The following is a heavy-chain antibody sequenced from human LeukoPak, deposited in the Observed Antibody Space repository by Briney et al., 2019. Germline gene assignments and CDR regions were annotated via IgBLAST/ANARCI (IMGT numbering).Heavy chain of an antibody. CDR2: INPSGGST. V-gene: IGHV1-46*01. Sequence: GASVKVSCKASGYTFTSYYMHRVRQAPGQGLEWMGIINPSGGSTSYAQKFQGRVTMTRDTSTSTVYMELSSLRSEDTAVYYCARDSSGWYGSLSWFDPWGQGTLVTVSS. D-gene: IGHD6-19*01. J-gene: IGHJ5*02. CDR3: ARDSSGWYGSLSWFDP. CDR1: GYTFTSYY.